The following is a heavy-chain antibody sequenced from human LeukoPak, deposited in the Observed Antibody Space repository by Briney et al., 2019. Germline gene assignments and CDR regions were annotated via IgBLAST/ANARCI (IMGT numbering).Heavy chain of an antibody. CDR3: VTASGTYTSTY. Sequence: PGTSLRLSCAASGFTFRNYGMHWVRQAPGKGLEWVAVIYYDGNNKYYGDSVKGRFTISRDNSKNTLYPQLNSLRAEDTAVYYCVTASGTYTSTYWGQGTLVTVSS. CDR1: GFTFRNYG. D-gene: IGHD1-26*01. V-gene: IGHV3-33*01. J-gene: IGHJ4*02. CDR2: IYYDGNNK.